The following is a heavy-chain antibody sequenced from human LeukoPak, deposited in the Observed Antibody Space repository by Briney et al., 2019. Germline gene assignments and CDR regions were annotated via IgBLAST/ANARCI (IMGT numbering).Heavy chain of an antibody. Sequence: TGGSLRLSFAASGFTFSSYAMSWVRQAPGKGLVWVSRINSDGSSTSYADSVKGRFTISRDNAKNTLYLQMNSLRAEDTAVYYCARVFEDFSFRREFFDYWGQGTLVTVSS. J-gene: IGHJ4*02. CDR3: ARVFEDFSFRREFFDY. CDR2: INSDGSST. D-gene: IGHD3-10*01. V-gene: IGHV3-74*01. CDR1: GFTFSSYA.